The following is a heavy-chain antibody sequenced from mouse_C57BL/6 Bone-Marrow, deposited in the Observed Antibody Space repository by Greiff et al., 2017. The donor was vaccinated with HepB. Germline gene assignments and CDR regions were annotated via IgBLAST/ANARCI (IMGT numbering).Heavy chain of an antibody. Sequence: LQQSGAELVRPGASVKMSCKASGYTFTSYKMHWVKQTPRQGLEWIGAIYPGNGDTPYNQKFKGKATLTVDKSSSTAYMQLSSLTSEDSAVYFCARGRGFAYWGQGTLVTVSA. V-gene: IGHV1-12*01. J-gene: IGHJ3*01. CDR3: ARGRGFAY. CDR1: GYTFTSYK. CDR2: IYPGNGDT.